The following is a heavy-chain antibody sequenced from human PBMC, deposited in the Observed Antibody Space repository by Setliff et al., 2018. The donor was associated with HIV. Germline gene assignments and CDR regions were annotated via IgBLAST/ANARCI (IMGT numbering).Heavy chain of an antibody. CDR2: INAGNGNT. J-gene: IGHJ4*02. Sequence: ASVKVSCKASGYTFTSFTMHWVRQAPGQRLEWMGWINAGNGNTKYSQKFQGRVTITRDTSASTAYMELSSLRSEDTAVYFCARVHRGGVGRQHWGSFGYWGQGTLVTVSS. CDR3: ARVHRGGVGRQHWGSFGY. D-gene: IGHD3-16*01. V-gene: IGHV1-3*01. CDR1: GYTFTSFT.